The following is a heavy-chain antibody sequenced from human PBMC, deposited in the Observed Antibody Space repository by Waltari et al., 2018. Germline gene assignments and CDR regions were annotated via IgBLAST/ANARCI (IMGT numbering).Heavy chain of an antibody. CDR1: GGSISRYY. V-gene: IGHV4-59*01. CDR3: ARALYDSSHFDY. J-gene: IGHJ4*02. CDR2: IYYSGRT. D-gene: IGHD6-13*01. Sequence: QVQLQESGPGLAQTSGTLALTCTVSGGSISRYYWRLVRQPTGQGLEWSGYIYYSGRTNSNPSLKSRVTISVDTSKNQFSLKLSSVTAPDTALYYCARALYDSSHFDYWGQGTLVTVSS.